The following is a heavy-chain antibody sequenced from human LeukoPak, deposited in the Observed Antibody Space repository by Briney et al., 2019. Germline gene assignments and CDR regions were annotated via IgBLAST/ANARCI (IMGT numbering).Heavy chain of an antibody. V-gene: IGHV4-59*01. CDR2: IYYSGST. Sequence: SETLSLTCTVSGGSISSYYWSWIRQPPGKGLEWIGYIYYSGSTNYNPSLKSRVTISVDTSKNQFSLKLSSVTAADTAVYYYARGSTAMGDYYYYYMDVWGKGTTVTVSS. D-gene: IGHD5-18*01. J-gene: IGHJ6*03. CDR1: GGSISSYY. CDR3: ARGSTAMGDYYYYYMDV.